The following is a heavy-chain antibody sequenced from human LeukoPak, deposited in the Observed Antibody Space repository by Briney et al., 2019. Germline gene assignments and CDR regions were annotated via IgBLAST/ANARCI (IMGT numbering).Heavy chain of an antibody. CDR2: ISGSGDGT. D-gene: IGHD3-16*02. CDR1: GFTFSSYA. Sequence: GGSLRLSCAAFGFTFSSYAMSWVRQAPGKGLEWVSGISGSGDGTYYADSVKGRFTISRDNSKNTLYLQMNSLGAEDTAVYYCAKNPNYVWGSYRRPQYYFDYWGQGTLVTVSS. CDR3: AKNPNYVWGSYRRPQYYFDY. V-gene: IGHV3-23*01. J-gene: IGHJ4*02.